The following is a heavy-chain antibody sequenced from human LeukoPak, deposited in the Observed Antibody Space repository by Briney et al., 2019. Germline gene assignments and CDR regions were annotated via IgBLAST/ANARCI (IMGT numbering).Heavy chain of an antibody. CDR1: GGSFSGYY. CDR3: ARLDIGVSGNPNWFDP. V-gene: IGHV4-34*01. J-gene: IGHJ5*02. D-gene: IGHD5-12*01. CDR2: INHSGST. Sequence: SETLSLTCAVYGGSFSGYYWSWIRQPPGKGLEWIGEINHSGSTNYNPSLKSRVTISLDTFKNQFSLKLTSVTAADTAVFYCARLDIGVSGNPNWFDPWGQGTLVTVSS.